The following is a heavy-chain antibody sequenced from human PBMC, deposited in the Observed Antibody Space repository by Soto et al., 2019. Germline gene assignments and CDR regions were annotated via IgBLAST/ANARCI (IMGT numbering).Heavy chain of an antibody. CDR3: AKDKLRGYSGYDSSY. CDR1: GFTFSSYA. Sequence: EVQLLESGGGLVQPGGSLRLSCAASGFTFSSYAMSWVRQAPGKGLEWVSAISGSGGSTYYADSVKGRFTISRDNSKNTLYLQMNSLRAEDTAVYYCAKDKLRGYSGYDSSYWGQGTLVTVCS. CDR2: ISGSGGST. D-gene: IGHD5-12*01. J-gene: IGHJ4*02. V-gene: IGHV3-23*01.